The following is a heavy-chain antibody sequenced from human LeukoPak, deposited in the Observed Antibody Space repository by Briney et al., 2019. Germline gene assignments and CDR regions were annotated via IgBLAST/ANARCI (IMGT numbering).Heavy chain of an antibody. J-gene: IGHJ4*02. D-gene: IGHD1-20*01. CDR1: GFTFSSYW. Sequence: GGSLRLSCAASGFTFSSYWMHWVRQAPGKGLVWVSRINSDGSSTSYADSVKGRFTISRDNAKNTLYLQMNSLRAEDTAVYYCAKGALYNWNDVWGQGTLVTVSS. CDR3: AKGALYNWNDV. V-gene: IGHV3-74*01. CDR2: INSDGSST.